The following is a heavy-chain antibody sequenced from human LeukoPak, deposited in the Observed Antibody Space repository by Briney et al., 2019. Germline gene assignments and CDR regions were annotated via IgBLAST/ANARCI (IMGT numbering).Heavy chain of an antibody. D-gene: IGHD3-10*01. CDR2: IYNSGST. Sequence: SETLSLTCTVSGGSISSYYWSWIRQPPGKGLEWIGYIYNSGSTNYNPSLKSRVTISVDTSTNQFSLKLSSVTAADTAGYYCARHRFGYGLDYWGQGTLVTVSS. V-gene: IGHV4-59*08. CDR3: ARHRFGYGLDY. CDR1: GGSISSYY. J-gene: IGHJ4*02.